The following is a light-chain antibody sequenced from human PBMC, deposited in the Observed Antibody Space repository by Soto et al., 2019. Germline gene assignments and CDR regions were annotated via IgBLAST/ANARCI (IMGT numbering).Light chain of an antibody. CDR3: SHYHSYPLT. V-gene: IGKV1-17*03. CDR2: AAS. Sequence: DIQMTQSPSAMSASVGDRVTITCRASHGISNYLAWFQQKPGKVPKRLISAASSLQNGVPSRFSGSGSGTEFTLTITSLQTEDFATYYCSHYHSYPLTFGQGTKVEIK. CDR1: HGISNY. J-gene: IGKJ1*01.